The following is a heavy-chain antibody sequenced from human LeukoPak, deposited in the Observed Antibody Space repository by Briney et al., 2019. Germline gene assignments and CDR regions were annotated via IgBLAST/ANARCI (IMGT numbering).Heavy chain of an antibody. CDR3: ARSYGSGSYGGAFDI. CDR1: GYFFTSYW. D-gene: IGHD3-10*01. V-gene: IGHV5-51*01. J-gene: IGHJ3*02. Sequence: PGESLKISCKGSGYFFTSYWIAWVRQMPGKGLEWMGIIYPGDSDTRYSPSFQGQVTMSADKSISTAYLQWSSLKASDTAVYYCARSYGSGSYGGAFDIWGQGTMVTVSS. CDR2: IYPGDSDT.